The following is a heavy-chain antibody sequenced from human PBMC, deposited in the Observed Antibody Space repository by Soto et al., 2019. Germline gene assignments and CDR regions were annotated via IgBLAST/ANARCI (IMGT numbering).Heavy chain of an antibody. CDR2: IPDDGINK. CDR3: AGQRSPEGWFDP. V-gene: IGHV3-30*03. J-gene: IGHJ5*02. D-gene: IGHD3-10*01. Sequence: PGGSLRLSCAASGFTFSNHGMHWVRQAPGKGLEWVAVIPDDGINKYYADSVKGRFTISRDNSKNTVSLLLNSLRVEDTAIYYCAGQRSPEGWFDPWGQGTLVTVSS. CDR1: GFTFSNHG.